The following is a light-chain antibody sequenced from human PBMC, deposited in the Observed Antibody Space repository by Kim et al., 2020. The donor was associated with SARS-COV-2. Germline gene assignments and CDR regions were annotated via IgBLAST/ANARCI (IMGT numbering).Light chain of an antibody. CDR1: QSVSIN. Sequence: ASVEDRVTITCRATQSVSINLNWYQQRPGKAPRLLIYGASTLQSGVPSRFSGSCSGTGFTLTISSLQPEDFAIYYCQQTFSTQYRFGQGTKLEIK. J-gene: IGKJ2*03. V-gene: IGKV1-39*01. CDR3: QQTFSTQYR. CDR2: GAS.